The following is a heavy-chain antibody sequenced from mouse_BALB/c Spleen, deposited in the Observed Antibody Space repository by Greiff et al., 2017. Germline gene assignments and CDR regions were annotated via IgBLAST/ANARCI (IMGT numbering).Heavy chain of an antibody. J-gene: IGHJ3*01. CDR3: TRDEGAEVAY. CDR2: ISSGGSYT. Sequence: EVMLVESGGGLVKPGGSLKLSCAASGFTFSSYTMSWVRQTPEKRLEWVATISSGGSYTYYPDSVKGRFTIYRDNAKNTLYLQMSSLKSEDTAMYYCTRDEGAEVAYWGQGTLVTVSA. CDR1: GFTFSSYT. V-gene: IGHV5-6-4*01.